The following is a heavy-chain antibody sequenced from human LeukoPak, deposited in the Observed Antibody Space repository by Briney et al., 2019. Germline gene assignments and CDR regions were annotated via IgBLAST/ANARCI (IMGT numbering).Heavy chain of an antibody. CDR3: ARDGDYGDYFDY. CDR1: GYPFTSYG. J-gene: IGHJ4*02. D-gene: IGHD4-17*01. Sequence: GASVKVSCKASGYPFTSYGFSWVRQAPGQGLEWMGRISTYNDNTHYAQKLQGRVTMTTDTSTSTACMELRSLRSDDTAVYYCARDGDYGDYFDYCGQGTLVTVSS. V-gene: IGHV1-18*04. CDR2: ISTYNDNT.